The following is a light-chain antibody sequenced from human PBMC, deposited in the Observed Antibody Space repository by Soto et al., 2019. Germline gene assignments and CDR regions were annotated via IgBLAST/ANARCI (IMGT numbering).Light chain of an antibody. CDR2: DVS. J-gene: IGLJ1*01. CDR1: SSNVGGYNY. Sequence: QSALTQPRSVSGSPGQSVTISCTGTSSNVGGYNYVSWYQQHPGKAPKVMIYDVSKRPSGVPDRLSGSKSGNTASLTISGLQDEDEDDYYCCSYAGSSYYVFGAGTKLTVL. V-gene: IGLV2-11*01. CDR3: CSYAGSSYYV.